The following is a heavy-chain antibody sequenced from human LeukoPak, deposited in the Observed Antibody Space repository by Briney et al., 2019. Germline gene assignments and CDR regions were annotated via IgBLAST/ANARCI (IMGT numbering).Heavy chain of an antibody. CDR3: ARNDYYGSGSSIDY. V-gene: IGHV4-39*01. CDR1: GGSISSSSCY. D-gene: IGHD3-10*01. Sequence: PSETLSLTCTVSGGSISSSSCYWGWIRQPPGKGLEWIGSSYYSGSTYYNPSLKSRVTISVDTSKNQFSLKLSSVTAADTAVYYCARNDYYGSGSSIDYWGQGTLVTVSS. J-gene: IGHJ4*02. CDR2: SYYSGST.